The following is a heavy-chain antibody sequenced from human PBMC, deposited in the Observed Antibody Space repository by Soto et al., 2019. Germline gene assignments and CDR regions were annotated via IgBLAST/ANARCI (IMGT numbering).Heavy chain of an antibody. V-gene: IGHV1-69*01. J-gene: IGHJ5*02. CDR3: ARVTSMVRGVIDNWFDP. Sequence: QVPLVQSGAEVKKPGSSVTVSCKASGGTFSSYAIHWVRQAPGQGLEWMGGFIPMYGPTKYAQRFQGRVTITADESPTTVYMELTSLTSQDTAVYYCARVTSMVRGVIDNWFDPWGHGTLVTVSS. D-gene: IGHD3-10*01. CDR2: FIPMYGPT. CDR1: GGTFSSYA.